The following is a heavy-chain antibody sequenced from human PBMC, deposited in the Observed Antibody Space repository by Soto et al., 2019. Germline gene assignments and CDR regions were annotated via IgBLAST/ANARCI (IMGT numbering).Heavy chain of an antibody. CDR3: AREENCSDGICYTEYFQR. D-gene: IGHD2-15*01. CDR2: VNPTARST. Sequence: QVQLVQSGAEVKKPGASVKVSCKASGYIFTAYSMHWVRQAPGQGLEWMGVVNPTARSTNYAQKFQARITTTRDTSTSTVYMELSSLTSEDTAVYYCAREENCSDGICYTEYFQRWGQGTLVTVSS. CDR1: GYIFTAYS. J-gene: IGHJ1*01. V-gene: IGHV1-46*01.